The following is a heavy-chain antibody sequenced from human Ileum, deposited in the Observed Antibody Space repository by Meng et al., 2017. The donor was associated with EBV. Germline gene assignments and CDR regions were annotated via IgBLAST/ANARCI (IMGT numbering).Heavy chain of an antibody. V-gene: IGHV1-69*01. CDR3: AMGSYGDYGDN. CDR1: GVTIITLI. Sequence: VLLVGAGGVVMKPGWAVKVSCKASGVTIITLIITWVRQAPGKGLEWLGLSTTMFGTVNYAPKFQGRLTISADESTNTAYMQMRGLRSEDTAVYFCAMGSYGDYGDNWGQGTLVTVSS. D-gene: IGHD4-17*01. CDR2: STTMFGTV. J-gene: IGHJ4*01.